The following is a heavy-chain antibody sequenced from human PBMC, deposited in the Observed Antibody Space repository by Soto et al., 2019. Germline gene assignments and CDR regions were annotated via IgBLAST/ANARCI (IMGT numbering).Heavy chain of an antibody. V-gene: IGHV4-31*03. CDR2: IYYSGST. D-gene: IGHD3-16*01. J-gene: IGHJ4*02. CDR1: GGSISSGGYY. Sequence: QVQLQESGPGLVKPSQTLSLTCTVSGGSISSGGYYWSWIRQHPGKGLEWIGYIYYSGSTYYNPPLKSRVTISVDTSKNQFSPKLSSVTAADTAVYYCARARRQNDYFDYWGQRTLVTVSS. CDR3: ARARRQNDYFDY.